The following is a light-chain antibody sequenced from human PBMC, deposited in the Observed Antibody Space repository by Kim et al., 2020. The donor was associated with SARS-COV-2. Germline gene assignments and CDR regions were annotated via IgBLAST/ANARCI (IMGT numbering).Light chain of an antibody. V-gene: IGLV3-21*04. CDR2: YDS. Sequence: APGKTAKITCGGNNSGSKSVHWYQQKPGQAPVLVIYYDSDRPSGIPERFSGSNSGNTATLTISRVEAGDEADYYCQVWDSSSDHPVFGGGTHLTVL. CDR1: NSGSKS. J-gene: IGLJ3*02. CDR3: QVWDSSSDHPV.